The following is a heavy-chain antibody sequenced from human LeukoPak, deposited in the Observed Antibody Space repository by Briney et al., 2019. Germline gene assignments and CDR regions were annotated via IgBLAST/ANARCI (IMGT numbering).Heavy chain of an antibody. J-gene: IGHJ5*02. Sequence: SETLSLTCAVSGASISGSGYYLGWIRQPPGKGLEWIGNIYYTGSTYYNASLQSRVTISIDMSKNQFSLRLSSATAADTAVYYCARDVGGNWFDPWGQGTLVTVSS. D-gene: IGHD1-26*01. CDR3: ARDVGGNWFDP. CDR2: IYYTGST. CDR1: GASISGSGYY. V-gene: IGHV4-39*07.